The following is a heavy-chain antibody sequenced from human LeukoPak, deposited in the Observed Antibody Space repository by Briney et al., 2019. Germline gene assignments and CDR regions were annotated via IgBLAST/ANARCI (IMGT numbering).Heavy chain of an antibody. D-gene: IGHD6-13*01. Sequence: ETLSLTCTVSGGSISSSSYYWGWIRQPPGKGLEWIGSIYYSGSTYYNPSLKSRVTISVDTSKNQFSLKLSSVTAADTAVYYCASERAPYSSSWYIGPHAFDIWGQGTMVTVSS. V-gene: IGHV4-39*07. J-gene: IGHJ3*02. CDR2: IYYSGST. CDR1: GGSISSSSYY. CDR3: ASERAPYSSSWYIGPHAFDI.